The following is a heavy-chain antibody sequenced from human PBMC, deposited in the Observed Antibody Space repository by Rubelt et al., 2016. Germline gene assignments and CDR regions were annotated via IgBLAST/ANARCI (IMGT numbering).Heavy chain of an antibody. J-gene: IGHJ6*02. CDR2: IYPSGGNT. CDR3: IRDESTTNNLYGMDV. Sequence: GDSVGISCKASGYTFISHYIHWVRQAPGQGPEWMGIIYPSGGNTNYAQKFQGRVTMTRDTSTGTVYMELSSLRSEDTAVYYCIRDESTTNNLYGMDVWGQGTTVTVSS. CDR1: GYTFISHY. V-gene: IGHV1-46*03. D-gene: IGHD1-1*01.